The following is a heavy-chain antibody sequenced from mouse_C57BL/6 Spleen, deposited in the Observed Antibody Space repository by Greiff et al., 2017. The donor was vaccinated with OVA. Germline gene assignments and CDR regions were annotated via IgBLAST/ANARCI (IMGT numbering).Heavy chain of an antibody. Sequence: EVKLQESGPGLVKPSQSLSLTCSVTGYSITSGYYWNWIRQFPGNKLEWMGYISYDGSNNYNPSLKNRISITRDTSKNQFFLKLNSVTTEDTATYYCARAEDYGYGSYAMDYWGQGTSVTVSS. J-gene: IGHJ4*01. CDR2: ISYDGSN. CDR3: ARAEDYGYGSYAMDY. CDR1: GYSITSGYY. D-gene: IGHD2-2*01. V-gene: IGHV3-6*01.